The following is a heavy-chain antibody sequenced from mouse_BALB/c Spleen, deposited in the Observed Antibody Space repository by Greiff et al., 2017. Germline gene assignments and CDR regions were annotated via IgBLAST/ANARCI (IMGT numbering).Heavy chain of an antibody. CDR2: ISDGGSYT. D-gene: IGHD4-1*01. V-gene: IGHV5-4*02. J-gene: IGHJ2*01. Sequence: EVKVVESGGGLVKPGGSLKLSCAASGFTFSDYYMYWVRQTPEKRLEWVATISDGGSYTYYPDSVKGRITISRDNAKNNLYLQMSSLKSEDTAMYYCARDLGNYFDYWGQGTTLTVSS. CDR1: GFTFSDYY. CDR3: ARDLGNYFDY.